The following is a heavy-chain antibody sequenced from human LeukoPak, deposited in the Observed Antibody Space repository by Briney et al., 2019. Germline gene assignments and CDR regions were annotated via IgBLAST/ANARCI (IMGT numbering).Heavy chain of an antibody. CDR1: GFNFNSYS. CDR2: ISSTGGST. V-gene: IGHV3-64*01. CDR3: AREVQGDYDN. J-gene: IGHJ4*02. Sequence: GGSLRLSCTASGFNFNSYSMHWVRQAPGGGLESVSAISSTGGSTYYANSVKGRFTISRDNSKNTLYLQMGSLRDEDLAVYYCAREVQGDYDNWGQGTLVTVSS.